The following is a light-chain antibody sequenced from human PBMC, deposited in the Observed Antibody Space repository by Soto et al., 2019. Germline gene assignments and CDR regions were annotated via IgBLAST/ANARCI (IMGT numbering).Light chain of an antibody. CDR2: DAS. CDR1: QTISSW. CDR3: QQYNSFSRYT. V-gene: IGKV1-5*01. J-gene: IGKJ2*01. Sequence: DIQMTQSPSTLSASVGDRVTITCRASQTISSWLAWYQQKPGTAPKLLIYDASSLESGVPSRFSGSGSETEFTLTISSLQPDDFATYYCQQYNSFSRYTFGQGTKLEI.